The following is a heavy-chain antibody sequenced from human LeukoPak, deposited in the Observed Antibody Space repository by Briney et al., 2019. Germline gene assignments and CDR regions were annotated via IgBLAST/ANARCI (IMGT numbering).Heavy chain of an antibody. Sequence: SETLSLTCAVYGGSFSGYYWSWIRQPPGKGLEWIGEINHSGSTNYNPSLKSRVTISVDMSKNHFSLRLRSVTAADTAMYYCARGTLYRGWSYYLDFWGQGSQVTVSS. D-gene: IGHD6-19*01. J-gene: IGHJ4*02. V-gene: IGHV4-34*01. CDR1: GGSFSGYY. CDR2: INHSGST. CDR3: ARGTLYRGWSYYLDF.